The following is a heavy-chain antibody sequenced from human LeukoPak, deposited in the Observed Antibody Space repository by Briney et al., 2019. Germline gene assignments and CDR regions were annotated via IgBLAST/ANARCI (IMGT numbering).Heavy chain of an antibody. V-gene: IGHV3-74*01. Sequence: GGSLRLSCAASGFTFSGYWMHWVRQAPGKGLVWVSRIDGYGSTINYADSVKGRFTISRDNAKNMLYLQMNSLRAEDTVVYYCAEHPGNYESASIWGQGTMVTVSS. CDR3: AEHPGNYESASI. CDR2: IDGYGSTI. D-gene: IGHD3-22*01. CDR1: GFTFSGYW. J-gene: IGHJ3*02.